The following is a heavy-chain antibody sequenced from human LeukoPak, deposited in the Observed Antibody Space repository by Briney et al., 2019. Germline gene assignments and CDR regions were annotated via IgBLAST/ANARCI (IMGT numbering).Heavy chain of an antibody. D-gene: IGHD3-3*01. CDR1: GGSFSGYY. J-gene: IGHJ3*02. Sequence: SETLSLTCAVYGGSFSGYYWSWIRQPPGKGLEWIGEINHSGSTNYNPSLKSRVTISVDTSKNQFSLKLSSVTAEDTAVYYCARGSRLGVVERDAFDIWGQGTMVTVSS. CDR3: ARGSRLGVVERDAFDI. V-gene: IGHV4-34*01. CDR2: INHSGST.